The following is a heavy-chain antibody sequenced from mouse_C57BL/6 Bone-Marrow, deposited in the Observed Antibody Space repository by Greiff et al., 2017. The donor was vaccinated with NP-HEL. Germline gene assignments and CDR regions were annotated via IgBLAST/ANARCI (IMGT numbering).Heavy chain of an antibody. CDR3: ARGYDYGGFAY. CDR1: GFTFSDYG. Sequence: EVKLVESGGGLVKPGGSLKLSCAASGFTFSDYGMHWVRQAPEKGLEWVAYISSGSSTIYYADTVKGRFTISRDNAKNTLFLQMTSLRSEDTAMYYCARGYDYGGFAYWGQGTLVTVSA. CDR2: ISSGSSTI. J-gene: IGHJ3*01. D-gene: IGHD2-4*01. V-gene: IGHV5-17*01.